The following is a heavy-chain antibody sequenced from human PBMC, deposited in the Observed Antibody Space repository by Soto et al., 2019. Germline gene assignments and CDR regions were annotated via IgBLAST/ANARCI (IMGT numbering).Heavy chain of an antibody. Sequence: QVQLVQSGAEVKKPGSSVKVSCKASGDTFTIFAISWVRQAPGQGLEWMGGIIPTSGTTNYAQRLQGRITITGDESTGTAYMELSSLKSEDTAVYYCARDLGSGYDPGDYWGQGTLVTVSS. J-gene: IGHJ4*02. V-gene: IGHV1-69*12. CDR1: GDTFTIFA. CDR2: IIPTSGTT. CDR3: ARDLGSGYDPGDY. D-gene: IGHD5-12*01.